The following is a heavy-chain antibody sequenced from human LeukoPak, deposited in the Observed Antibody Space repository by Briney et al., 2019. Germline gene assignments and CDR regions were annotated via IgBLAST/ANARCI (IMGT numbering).Heavy chain of an antibody. J-gene: IGHJ5*02. D-gene: IGHD6-19*01. V-gene: IGHV4-59*08. CDR1: GGSISSYY. CDR3: ARGTFPPGIAVAEDWFDP. Sequence: SETLSLTCTVSGGSISSYYWSWIRQPPGKGLEWIGYIYYRGSTNYNPSLKSRVTISVDTSKNQFSLKLSSVTAADTAVYYCARGTFPPGIAVAEDWFDPWGQGTLVTVSS. CDR2: IYYRGST.